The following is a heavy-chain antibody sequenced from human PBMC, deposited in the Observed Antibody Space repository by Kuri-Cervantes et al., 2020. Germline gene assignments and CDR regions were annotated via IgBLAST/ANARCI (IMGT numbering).Heavy chain of an antibody. D-gene: IGHD5-18*01. CDR1: GGSISSYY. Sequence: SETLSLTCTVSGGSISSYYWSWIRQPPGKGLEWIGYIYYSGSPNYNPSLKSRVTISVDTSKNQFSLKLSSVTTADTAVYYCARVGYSYATYGMDVWGQGTTVTVSS. CDR3: ARVGYSYATYGMDV. V-gene: IGHV4-59*01. J-gene: IGHJ6*02. CDR2: IYYSGSP.